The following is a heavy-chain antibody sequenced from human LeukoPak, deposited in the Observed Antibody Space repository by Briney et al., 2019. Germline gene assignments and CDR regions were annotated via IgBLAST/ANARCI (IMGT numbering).Heavy chain of an antibody. D-gene: IGHD2-21*02. V-gene: IGHV3-15*01. CDR2: IKSKTDGGTT. J-gene: IGHJ3*02. CDR3: TTALAVTPGGGAFDI. Sequence: GGSLRLSCAASGFTFSNAWMSWVRQAPGKELEWVGRIKSKTDGGTTDYAAPVKGRFTISRDDSKNTLYLQMNSLKTEDTAVYYCTTALAVTPGGGAFDIWGQGTMVTVSS. CDR1: GFTFSNAW.